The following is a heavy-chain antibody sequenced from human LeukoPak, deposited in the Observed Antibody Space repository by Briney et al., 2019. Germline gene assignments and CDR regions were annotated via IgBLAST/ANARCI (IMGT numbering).Heavy chain of an antibody. CDR1: GGSFSGYY. Sequence: PSETLSLTCAVYGGSFSGYYWSWIRQPPGKGLEWIGETNHSGSTNYNPSLKSRVTISVDTSKNQFSLKLSSVTAADTAVYYCARGRWSRRYYFDYWGQGTLVTVSS. CDR3: ARGRWSRRYYFDY. J-gene: IGHJ4*02. D-gene: IGHD1-26*01. V-gene: IGHV4-34*01. CDR2: TNHSGST.